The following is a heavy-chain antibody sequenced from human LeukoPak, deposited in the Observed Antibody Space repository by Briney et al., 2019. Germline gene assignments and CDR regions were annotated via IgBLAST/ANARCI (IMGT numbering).Heavy chain of an antibody. CDR3: ARGLGYCSSTSCPEGNWFDP. J-gene: IGHJ5*02. CDR2: IYYSGST. D-gene: IGHD2-2*01. V-gene: IGHV4-39*01. Sequence: SETLSLTCTVSGGSISSSRYYWGWIRQPPGKGLEWIGSIYYSGSTYYNPSLKSRVTISVDTSKNQFSLKLSSVTAADTAVYYCARGLGYCSSTSCPEGNWFDPWGQGTLVTVSS. CDR1: GGSISSSRYY.